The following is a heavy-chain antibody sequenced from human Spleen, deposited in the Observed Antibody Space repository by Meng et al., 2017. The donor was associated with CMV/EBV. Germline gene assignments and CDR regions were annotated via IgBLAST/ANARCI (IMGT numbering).Heavy chain of an antibody. CDR3: ARDLSEWSYYYYGMDV. J-gene: IGHJ6*02. CDR1: GFTFSAYV. D-gene: IGHD3-3*01. CDR2: ISGSDGTR. Sequence: GESLKISCTGSGFTFSAYVMSWVRQAPGKGLEWVSTISGSDGTRDYADSVKGRFTVSRDNSKRTLYLQLNSLRAEDTAVYYCARDLSEWSYYYYGMDVWGQGTTVTVSS. V-gene: IGHV3-23*01.